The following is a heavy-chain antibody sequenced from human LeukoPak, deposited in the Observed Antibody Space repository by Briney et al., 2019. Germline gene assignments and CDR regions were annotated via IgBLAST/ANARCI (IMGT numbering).Heavy chain of an antibody. V-gene: IGHV3-21*01. CDR1: GFTFSSYS. Sequence: GGSLTLSCAASGFTFSSYSMNWVRQAPGKGLEGVSSISNSSSYIYYADSVKGRFTISRDNAKNSLYLQMNSLRVEDTAVYDCARLGWASFFPYGSSRYYLNYFDYWGQGTLVTVSS. D-gene: IGHD3-22*01. CDR3: ARLGWASFFPYGSSRYYLNYFDY. J-gene: IGHJ4*02. CDR2: ISNSSSYI.